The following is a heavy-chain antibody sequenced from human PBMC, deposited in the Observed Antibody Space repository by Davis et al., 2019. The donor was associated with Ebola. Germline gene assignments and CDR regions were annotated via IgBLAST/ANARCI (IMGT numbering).Heavy chain of an antibody. CDR1: GGTFSSYA. Sequence: SVKVSCKASGGTFSSYAISWVRQAPGQGLEWMGGIIPIFGTANYAQKFQGRVTITADKSTSTAYMELSSLRSEDTAVYYCARDGVPRARVGATYYFDYWGQGTLVTVSS. CDR2: IIPIFGTA. CDR3: ARDGVPRARVGATYYFDY. D-gene: IGHD1-26*01. J-gene: IGHJ4*02. V-gene: IGHV1-69*06.